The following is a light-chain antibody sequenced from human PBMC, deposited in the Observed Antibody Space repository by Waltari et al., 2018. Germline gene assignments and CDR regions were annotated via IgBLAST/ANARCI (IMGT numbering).Light chain of an antibody. CDR2: WAF. CDR3: QQYYSTPT. V-gene: IGKV4-1*01. Sequence: DLVMTQSPDSLAVSPGARATINCKSSQSVLHSSNNKNDLGWYQPKPVQRPKLLIYWAFTRESGVPARFSGGGSGTDFTLTISSLQAEGVAVYYCQQYYSTPTFGGGTKVEIK. J-gene: IGKJ4*01. CDR1: QSVLHSSNNKND.